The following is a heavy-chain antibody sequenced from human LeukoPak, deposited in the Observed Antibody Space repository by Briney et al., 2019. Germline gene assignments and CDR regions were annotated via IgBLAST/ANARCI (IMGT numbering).Heavy chain of an antibody. D-gene: IGHD3-9*01. J-gene: IGHJ4*02. CDR3: ARHSLILTGYPFHY. CDR2: IYYSGST. CDR1: GGSISSYY. Sequence: SETLSLTCTVSGGSISSYYWSWIRQPPGKELEGMGYIYYSGSTKYNPSLKSQVIISVDTSKNQFSLKLSSVTAADTAVYYCARHSLILTGYPFHYWGQGTLVTVFS. V-gene: IGHV4-59*08.